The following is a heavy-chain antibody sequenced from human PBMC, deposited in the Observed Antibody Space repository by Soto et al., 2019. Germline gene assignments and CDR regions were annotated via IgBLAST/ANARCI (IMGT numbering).Heavy chain of an antibody. V-gene: IGHV3-72*01. Sequence: GESLKISCAASGFTFSDHYMDWVRQAPGKGLEWVGRTRNKANSYTTEYAASVKGRFTISRDDSKNSLYLQMNSLKTEDTAVYYCAREISSSWYFDYWGQGTLVTVSS. CDR3: AREISSSWYFDY. J-gene: IGHJ4*02. D-gene: IGHD6-13*01. CDR1: GFTFSDHY. CDR2: TRNKANSYTT.